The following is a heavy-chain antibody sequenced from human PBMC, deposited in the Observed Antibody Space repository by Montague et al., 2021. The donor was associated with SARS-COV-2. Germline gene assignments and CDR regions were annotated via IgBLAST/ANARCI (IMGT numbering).Heavy chain of an antibody. CDR2: IYDSGST. J-gene: IGHJ3*02. CDR1: GGSISSSIYY. D-gene: IGHD5-12*01. CDR3: ARRGRKLLPVATTIGGFDI. Sequence: SETLSLTCTVSGGSISSSIYYWDWIRQPPGKGLEWIGSIYDSGSTYYXXXLKSRVTISVDTSKNHFSLKLSSVTAADTAVYYCARRGRKLLPVATTIGGFDIWGQGTMVTVSS. V-gene: IGHV4-39*02.